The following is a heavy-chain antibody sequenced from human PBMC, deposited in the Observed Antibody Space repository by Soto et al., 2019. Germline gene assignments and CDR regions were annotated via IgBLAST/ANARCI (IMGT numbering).Heavy chain of an antibody. CDR2: ISGSGGSK. D-gene: IGHD3-22*01. J-gene: IGHJ4*02. CDR3: AKVQLDSSGYWKDY. CDR1: GFTFSSYA. Sequence: EVQLLESGGGLVQPGGSLRLSCAASGFTFSSYAMSWVRQAPGKGLVWVSAISGSGGSKYYADSVKGRFTIARDNPKNTLDLQMNTMRAEDTAVYYCAKVQLDSSGYWKDYWGQGTLVTVSS. V-gene: IGHV3-23*01.